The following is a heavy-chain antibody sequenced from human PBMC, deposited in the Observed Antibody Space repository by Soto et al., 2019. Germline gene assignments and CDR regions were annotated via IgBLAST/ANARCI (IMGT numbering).Heavy chain of an antibody. J-gene: IGHJ4*02. Sequence: EVQLVESGGGLVQPGGSLRLSCAASGFSHSDYWMHWVRQAPGEGLVWLSRITRDGSSTNYADSVKGRFTISRDNAKNTLYLQVNSLRGEDTALYYCARGANGYYYFDYWGQGTLVTVSS. CDR1: GFSHSDYW. D-gene: IGHD5-18*01. V-gene: IGHV3-74*01. CDR3: ARGANGYYYFDY. CDR2: ITRDGSST.